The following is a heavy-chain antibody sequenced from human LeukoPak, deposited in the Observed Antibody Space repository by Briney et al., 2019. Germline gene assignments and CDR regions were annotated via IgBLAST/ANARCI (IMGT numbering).Heavy chain of an antibody. CDR1: GFIFDDYA. Sequence: GGSLRLSCAASGFIFDDYAMHWVRQAPGKGLEWVSLISGDGGRTYYTDSVKGRFTISRDNSKHSLYLQMNSLRTEDTALYYCTKNGGYSDAFDIWGQGAMVTVSS. CDR2: ISGDGGRT. V-gene: IGHV3-43*02. D-gene: IGHD3-10*01. CDR3: TKNGGYSDAFDI. J-gene: IGHJ3*02.